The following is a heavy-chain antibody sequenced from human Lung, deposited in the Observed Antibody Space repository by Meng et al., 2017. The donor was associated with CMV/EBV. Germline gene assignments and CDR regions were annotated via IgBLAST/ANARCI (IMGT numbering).Heavy chain of an antibody. J-gene: IGHJ6*01. V-gene: IGHV4-34*01. CDR1: GGSFSGYF. Sequence: GSLRLXCAVYGGSFSGYFWSWIRQPPGKGLEWIGEINHSGSTNYNPSLKSRVTISVDTSKNQFFLKLSSVTAADTAVYYCARGTVTSRVIVPPFAIKIVYGMDVWGQGNXVNGAS. D-gene: IGHD2-2*01. CDR3: ARGTVTSRVIVPPFAIKIVYGMDV. CDR2: INHSGST.